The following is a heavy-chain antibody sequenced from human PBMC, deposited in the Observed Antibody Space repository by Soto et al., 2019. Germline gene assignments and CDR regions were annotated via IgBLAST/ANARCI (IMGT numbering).Heavy chain of an antibody. D-gene: IGHD1-26*01. J-gene: IGHJ4*02. CDR1: GGSVSSGSYY. Sequence: QVQLQESGPGLVKPSETLSLTCTVSGGSVSSGSYYWSWIRQPPGKGLEWIGYIYYSGSTNYNPSLKSRVTISVDTSKNQFSLKLSSVTAADTAVYYCAKAHYSGSYWPLPGKWGQGTLVTVSS. CDR3: AKAHYSGSYWPLPGK. CDR2: IYYSGST. V-gene: IGHV4-61*01.